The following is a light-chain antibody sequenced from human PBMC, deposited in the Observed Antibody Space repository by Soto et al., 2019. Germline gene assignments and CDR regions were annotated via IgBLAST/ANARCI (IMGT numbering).Light chain of an antibody. CDR3: HQAGDFPFP. CDR1: QGINTW. Sequence: DIQITQSPSPVPASVGDRATITCRASQGINTWLAWYQQKPGKAPKLLIYAASTLERGVPSRFSGSGSGTDFTLPISSLQPDDFATYYCHQAGDFPFPFCPGTKVVIE. CDR2: AAS. J-gene: IGKJ3*01. V-gene: IGKV1-12*01.